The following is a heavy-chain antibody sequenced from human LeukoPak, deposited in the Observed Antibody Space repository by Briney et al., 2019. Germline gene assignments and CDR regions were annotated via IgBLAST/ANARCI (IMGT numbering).Heavy chain of an antibody. Sequence: GGSLRLSCAASGFTFSNYWMHWVRQAPGKGLVWVSRINTDGSSTSYADSVKGRFTISRDNAKNTLYLQMNRLRAEDTAVYYCARDEGLRYFDWLPLDYWGQGILVTVSS. CDR3: ARDEGLRYFDWLPLDY. CDR1: GFTFSNYW. V-gene: IGHV3-74*01. J-gene: IGHJ4*02. CDR2: INTDGSST. D-gene: IGHD3-9*01.